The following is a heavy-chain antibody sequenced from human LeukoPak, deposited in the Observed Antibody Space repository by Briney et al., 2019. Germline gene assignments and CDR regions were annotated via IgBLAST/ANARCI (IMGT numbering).Heavy chain of an antibody. D-gene: IGHD6-13*01. CDR1: GGSISSYY. V-gene: IGHV4-4*07. CDR2: IYTSGST. Sequence: SETLSLTCTVSGGSISSYYWSWIRQPAGKGLEWIVRIYTSGSTNYNPSLKSRVTMSVDTSKNQFSLKRSSVTAADTAVYYCARDSRIAAAGIGVYYFDYWGQGTLVTVSS. J-gene: IGHJ4*02. CDR3: ARDSRIAAAGIGVYYFDY.